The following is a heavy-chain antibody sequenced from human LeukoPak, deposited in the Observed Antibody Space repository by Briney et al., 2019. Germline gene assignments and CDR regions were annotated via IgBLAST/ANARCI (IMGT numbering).Heavy chain of an antibody. D-gene: IGHD3-16*01. J-gene: IGHJ4*02. CDR3: ARHYYGDVYYFDF. CDR1: GGSISDYY. Sequence: SETLSLTCTVSGGSISDYYWSWLRQPPGKGLEWIGYFYYSGTSRYNPSLKSRVTFSADTSENQFSPKLTSVTAADTAVYYCARHYYGDVYYFDFWGQGTLVTVSS. V-gene: IGHV4-59*08. CDR2: FYYSGTS.